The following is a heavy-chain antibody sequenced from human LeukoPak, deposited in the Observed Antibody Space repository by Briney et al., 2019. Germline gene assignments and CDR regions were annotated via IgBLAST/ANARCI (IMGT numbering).Heavy chain of an antibody. Sequence: PGGSLRLSCAASGFTFSSYAMHWVRQAPGKGLEWVAVISYDGSNKYYADSVKGRFPISRDNSKNTLYLQMNSLRAEDTAVYYCARDFFRSIAATRPLVSPPRYWGQGTLVTVSS. CDR1: GFTFSSYA. CDR3: ARDFFRSIAATRPLVSPPRY. V-gene: IGHV3-30-3*01. J-gene: IGHJ4*02. D-gene: IGHD6-13*01. CDR2: ISYDGSNK.